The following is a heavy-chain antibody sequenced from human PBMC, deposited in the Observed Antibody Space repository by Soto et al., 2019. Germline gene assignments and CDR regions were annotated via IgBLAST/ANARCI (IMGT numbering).Heavy chain of an antibody. V-gene: IGHV4-59*01. CDR2: ISYSGST. D-gene: IGHD3-22*01. CDR3: ARGGYYYDSSGKFTSYVGTFDP. Sequence: SETLSLTCTVSGGSISSYYWSWIRQPPGKGLEWIGYISYSGSTNYNPSLKSRVTILVDTSKNQFSLKLSSVTAADTAVYYCARGGYYYDSSGKFTSYVGTFDPWGQGTLVTVSS. J-gene: IGHJ5*02. CDR1: GGSISSYY.